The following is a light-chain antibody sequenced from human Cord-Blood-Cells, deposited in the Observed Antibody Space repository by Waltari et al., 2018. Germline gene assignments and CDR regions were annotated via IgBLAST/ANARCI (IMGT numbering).Light chain of an antibody. V-gene: IGKV3-11*01. CDR2: YAS. J-gene: IGKJ4*01. CDR1: QSVSSY. Sequence: EIVLTQSPATLSLSPGERATLSYRASQSVSSYLAWYQQKPGEAPRLLIYYASTRATGIPARFSGSGSATDFTPTISSLEPEDFAVYYCQQRSNWPPTFGGGTKVEIK. CDR3: QQRSNWPPT.